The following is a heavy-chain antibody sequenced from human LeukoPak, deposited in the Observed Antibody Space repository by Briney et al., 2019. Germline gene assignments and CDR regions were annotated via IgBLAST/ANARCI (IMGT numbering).Heavy chain of an antibody. V-gene: IGHV1-69*06. Sequence: SVKVSCKASGGAFSSYAISWVRQAPGQGLEWMGGIIPIFGTANYAQKFQGRVTITADKSTSTAYMELSSLRSEDTAVYYCARAVSYVYYYYMDVWGKGTTVTVSS. CDR2: IIPIFGTA. CDR1: GGAFSSYA. CDR3: ARAVSYVYYYYMDV. J-gene: IGHJ6*03. D-gene: IGHD3-16*01.